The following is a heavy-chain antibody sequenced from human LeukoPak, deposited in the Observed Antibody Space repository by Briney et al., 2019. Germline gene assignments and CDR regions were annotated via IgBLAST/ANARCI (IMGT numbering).Heavy chain of an antibody. J-gene: IGHJ4*02. D-gene: IGHD3-10*01. CDR3: AKSWGSGTYTFDY. CDR1: GFTFSAYD. V-gene: IGHV3-23*01. CDR2: ITGGADAT. Sequence: GGSLRLSCAASGFTFSAYDMTWVRQAPGKGLEWVSTITGGADATYHADSVMGRFTISRDNSKNTLSLQLNSLRAEDTAVYYCAKSWGSGTYTFDYWGQGILVTVSS.